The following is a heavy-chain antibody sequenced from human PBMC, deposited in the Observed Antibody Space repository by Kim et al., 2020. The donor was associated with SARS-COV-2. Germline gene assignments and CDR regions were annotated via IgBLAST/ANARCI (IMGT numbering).Heavy chain of an antibody. J-gene: IGHJ4*02. CDR2: T. CDR3: ARNPPGTGYFDY. D-gene: IGHD6-13*01. Sequence: TKYSDKFQARVTFTRDTSASSAYMDLSSLTSEDTAVYYCARNPPGTGYFDYWGRGTLVTVSS. V-gene: IGHV1-3*01.